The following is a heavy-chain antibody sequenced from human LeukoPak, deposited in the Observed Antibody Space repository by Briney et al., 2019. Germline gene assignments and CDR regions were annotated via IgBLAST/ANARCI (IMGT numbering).Heavy chain of an antibody. J-gene: IGHJ4*02. V-gene: IGHV4-59*01. CDR1: GFTFSSYS. D-gene: IGHD6-13*01. CDR3: ARVRSSIWYGTPPPAFDY. CDR2: IYHSGST. Sequence: PGGSLRLSCAASGFTFSSYSMNWVRQAPGKGLEWIGYIYHSGSTNYNPSLKSRVTISVDTSKNQFSLKLSSVTAADTAVYYCARVRSSIWYGTPPPAFDYWGQGTLVTVSS.